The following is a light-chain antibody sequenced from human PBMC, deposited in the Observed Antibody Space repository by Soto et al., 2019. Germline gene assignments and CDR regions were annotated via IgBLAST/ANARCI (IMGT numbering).Light chain of an antibody. V-gene: IGLV2-11*01. Sequence: QSALTQPRSVSASPGRSVTISCTGTSSDVGAYKYVSWYQQHPGRAPRLVLYDVSNRPSGVPDRISGSKSGNTASLTISGLQSEDEADYYCSSYAGNCRPVFGTGTKLPVL. J-gene: IGLJ1*01. CDR2: DVS. CDR3: SSYAGNCRPV. CDR1: SSDVGAYKY.